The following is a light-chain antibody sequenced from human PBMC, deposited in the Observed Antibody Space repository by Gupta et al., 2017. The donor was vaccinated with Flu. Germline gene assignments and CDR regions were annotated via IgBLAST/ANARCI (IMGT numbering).Light chain of an antibody. Sequence: TTASTPIPCSIAGNCVQCFQQRPATSPTTLLCDTNKRRSGGADRFSGSIDSSSDAASLTISGREKGDEADYYCQSDDSNNHWVFGGGTKLTVL. J-gene: IGLJ3*02. CDR2: DTN. V-gene: IGLV6-57*01. CDR1: PCSIAGNC. CDR3: QSDDSNNHWV.